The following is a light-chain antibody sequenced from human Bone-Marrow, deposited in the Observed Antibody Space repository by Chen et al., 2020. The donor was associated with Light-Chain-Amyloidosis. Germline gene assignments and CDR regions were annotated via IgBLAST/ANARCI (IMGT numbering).Light chain of an antibody. CDR2: RDT. CDR1: DLPTKY. J-gene: IGLJ2*01. V-gene: IGLV3-25*03. Sequence: SYELTQPPSVSVSPGQTARITCSGDDLPTKYAYWYQQKPGQAPGLVIHRDTERPSGISERFSGSSSGTIATLTISGVQAEDEADYHCQSADSSGTYEVIFGGGTKLTVL. CDR3: QSADSSGTYEVI.